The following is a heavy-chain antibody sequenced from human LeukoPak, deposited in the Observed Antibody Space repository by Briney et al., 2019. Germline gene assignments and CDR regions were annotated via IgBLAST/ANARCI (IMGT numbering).Heavy chain of an antibody. CDR2: ISSSSTI. CDR1: GFTFSDYY. D-gene: IGHD2-15*01. J-gene: IGHJ4*02. Sequence: MSGGSLRLSRAASGFTFSDYYMSWVRQAPGKGLEWVSSISSSSTIYYADSVKGRFTISRDNAKNSLYLQMNSLRAEDTAVYYCASLSTIVVVVAATPNYFDYWGQGTLVTVSS. CDR3: ASLSTIVVVVAATPNYFDY. V-gene: IGHV3-69-1*02.